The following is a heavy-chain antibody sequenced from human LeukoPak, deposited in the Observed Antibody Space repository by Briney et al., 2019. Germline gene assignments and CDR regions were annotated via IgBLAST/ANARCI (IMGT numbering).Heavy chain of an antibody. J-gene: IGHJ4*02. CDR2: ISSSSSYI. CDR1: GFTFSSYS. V-gene: IGHV3-21*01. CDR3: ARDSRIQLWLN. D-gene: IGHD5-18*01. Sequence: GGSLRLSCAASGFTFSSYSMNWVRQAPGKGLEWVSSISSSSSYIYYADSVKGRFTISRGNAKNSLYLQMNSLRAEDTAVYYCARDSRIQLWLNWGQGTLVTVSS.